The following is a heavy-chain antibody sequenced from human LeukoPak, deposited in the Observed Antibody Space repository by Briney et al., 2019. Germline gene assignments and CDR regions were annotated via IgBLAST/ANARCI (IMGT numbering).Heavy chain of an antibody. D-gene: IGHD6-13*01. CDR2: IYYSGST. V-gene: IGHV4-39*07. CDR1: GGSISSSSYY. CDR3: ARGAAANYMDV. J-gene: IGHJ6*03. Sequence: SETLSLTCTVSGGSISSSSYYWGWIRQPPGKGLGWIGSIYYSGSTYYNPSLKSRVTISVDTSKNQFSLKLSSVTAADTAVYYCARGAAANYMDVWGKGTTVTVSS.